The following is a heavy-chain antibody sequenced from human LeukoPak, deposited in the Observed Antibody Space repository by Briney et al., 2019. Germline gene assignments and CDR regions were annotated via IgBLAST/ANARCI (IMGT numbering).Heavy chain of an antibody. J-gene: IGHJ4*02. V-gene: IGHV1-69*06. CDR3: ARGGYSGYVPFDY. D-gene: IGHD5-12*01. CDR2: IIPIFGTA. CDR1: GGTFSSYA. Sequence: SVKVSCKASGGTFSSYAISWVRQAPGQGLEWMGGIIPIFGTANYAQKFQGRVTITADKSTSTAYMELSSLRSEDSAVYYCARGGYSGYVPFDYWGQGTLVTVSS.